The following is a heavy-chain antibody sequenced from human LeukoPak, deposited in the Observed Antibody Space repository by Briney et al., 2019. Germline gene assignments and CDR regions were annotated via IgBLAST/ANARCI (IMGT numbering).Heavy chain of an antibody. D-gene: IGHD6-6*01. CDR1: GGXISSYS. CDR2: IYSSGST. CDR3: ARYSSSSGWFDP. J-gene: IGHJ5*02. Sequence: SETLSLTCNVSGGXISSYSWHWIRQPAGKGLEWIGRIYSSGSTNYNPSLKSRVTMSIDTSRNHFSLRLSSATAADTAVYYCARYSSSSGWFDPWGQGTLVTVSS. V-gene: IGHV4-4*07.